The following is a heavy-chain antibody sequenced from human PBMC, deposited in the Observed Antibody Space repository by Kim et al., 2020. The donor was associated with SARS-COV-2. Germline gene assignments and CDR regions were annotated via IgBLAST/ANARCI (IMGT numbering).Heavy chain of an antibody. V-gene: IGHV3-30-3*01. CDR3: ARELTPKGGAFDI. D-gene: IGHD2-15*01. Sequence: GGSLRLSCAASGFTFSSYAMHWVRQAPGKGLEWVAVISYDGSNKYYADSVKGRFTISRDNSKNTLYLQMNSLRAEDTAVYYCARELTPKGGAFDIWGQGTMVTVSS. CDR1: GFTFSSYA. J-gene: IGHJ3*02. CDR2: ISYDGSNK.